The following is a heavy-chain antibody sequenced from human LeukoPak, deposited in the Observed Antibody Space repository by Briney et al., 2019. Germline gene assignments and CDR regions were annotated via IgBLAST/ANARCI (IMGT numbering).Heavy chain of an antibody. CDR3: AKADMIVVVTLEY. J-gene: IGHJ4*02. D-gene: IGHD3-22*01. CDR2: IRYDGSNK. CDR1: GFTFSSYG. V-gene: IGHV3-30*02. Sequence: GGSLRLSCAASGFTFSSYGMYWVRQAPGKGLEWVAFIRYDGSNKYYADSVKGRFTISRDNSKNTLYLQMNSLRAEDTAVYYCAKADMIVVVTLEYWGQGTLVTVSS.